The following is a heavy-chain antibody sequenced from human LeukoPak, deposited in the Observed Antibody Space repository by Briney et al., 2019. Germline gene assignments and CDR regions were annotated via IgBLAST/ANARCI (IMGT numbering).Heavy chain of an antibody. J-gene: IGHJ1*01. CDR3: AGGVWFGELSHEYFQH. CDR1: GGSISSGSYY. V-gene: IGHV4-61*02. CDR2: IYTSGST. D-gene: IGHD3-10*01. Sequence: TSETLSLTCTVSGGSISSGSYYWSWTRQPAGKGLEWIGRIYTSGSTNYNPSLKSRVTISVDTSKNQFSLKLSSVTAADTAVYYCAGGVWFGELSHEYFQHWGQGTLVTVSS.